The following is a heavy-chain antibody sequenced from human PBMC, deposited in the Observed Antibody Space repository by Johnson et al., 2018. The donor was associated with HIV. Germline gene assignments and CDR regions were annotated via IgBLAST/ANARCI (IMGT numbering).Heavy chain of an antibody. CDR3: ARAAYYYDTSGYYGAFDI. Sequence: VQLVESGGGLVQPGGSLRLSCAASGFTVSSNYMSWVRQAPGKGLEWVSRIDTDGSSTSYADSVKGRFTISRDNAKNTLYLQMNSLRAEDTAVYYCARAAYYYDTSGYYGAFDIWGQGTMVTVSS. D-gene: IGHD3-22*01. V-gene: IGHV3-74*02. CDR1: GFTVSSNY. J-gene: IGHJ3*02. CDR2: IDTDGSST.